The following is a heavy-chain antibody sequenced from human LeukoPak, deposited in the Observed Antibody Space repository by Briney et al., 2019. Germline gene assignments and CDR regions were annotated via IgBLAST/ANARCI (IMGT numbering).Heavy chain of an antibody. J-gene: IGHJ5*02. V-gene: IGHV1-8*01. CDR2: MNPNSGNT. CDR3: ARKGLLGSGKPWFDP. Sequence: ASVKVSCKASGYTFTIYDINWVRQASGQGLEWMGWMNPNSGNTASAQKFQGRVTMTTNTSISTAYMELTGLRSEDTAMYFCARKGLLGSGKPWFDPWGQGTLVTVSS. D-gene: IGHD5-12*01. CDR1: GYTFTIYD.